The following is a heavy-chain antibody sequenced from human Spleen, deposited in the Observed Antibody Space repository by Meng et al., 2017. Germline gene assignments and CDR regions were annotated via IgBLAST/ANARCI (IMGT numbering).Heavy chain of an antibody. CDR2: INHSGST. J-gene: IGHJ4*02. Sequence: QVQHRQWAAGRLKPSETLPPSCVVSGGSFSDYYWSWIRQPPGKGLEWIGEINHSGSTNYNPSLESRATISVDTSQNNLSLKLSSVTAADSAVYYCARGPTTMAHDFDYWGQGTLVTVSS. CDR3: ARGPTTMAHDFDY. D-gene: IGHD4-11*01. CDR1: GGSFSDYY. V-gene: IGHV4-34*01.